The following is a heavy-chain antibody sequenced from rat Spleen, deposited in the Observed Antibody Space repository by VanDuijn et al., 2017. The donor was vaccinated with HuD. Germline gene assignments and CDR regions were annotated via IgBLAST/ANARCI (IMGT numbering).Heavy chain of an antibody. CDR2: ISTDGGST. CDR1: GFTFSVYD. J-gene: IGHJ4*01. D-gene: IGHD1-11*01. V-gene: IGHV5S13*01. CDR3: VKDRDGGYAMDA. Sequence: EVQLVESGGGLVQPGRSLKLSCAASGFTFSVYDMAWVRQAPTRGLEWVSSISTDGGSTYYPDSVKGRFIMSRDNAENTVYLQMNSLRSEDTATYYCVKDRDGGYAMDAWGQGASVTVSS.